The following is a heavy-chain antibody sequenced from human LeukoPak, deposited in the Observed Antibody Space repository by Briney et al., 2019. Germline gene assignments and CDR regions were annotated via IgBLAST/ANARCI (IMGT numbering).Heavy chain of an antibody. D-gene: IGHD3-16*01. V-gene: IGHV3-11*04. Sequence: GGSLRLSCAASGFAFTDYYLSWIRRAPGKGLEWISYISDNDRSIYYADSVKGRFTISRDNAKNSLYLEMSSLRADDTAIYYCATAARRRWAQRFDYWGQGTQVTVSS. CDR3: ATAARRRWAQRFDY. J-gene: IGHJ4*02. CDR2: ISDNDRSI. CDR1: GFAFTDYY.